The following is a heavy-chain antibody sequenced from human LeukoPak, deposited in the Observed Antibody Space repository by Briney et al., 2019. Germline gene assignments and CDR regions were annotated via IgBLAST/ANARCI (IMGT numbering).Heavy chain of an antibody. Sequence: ASVKVSCKASGGTFSSYAISWVRQAPGQGLEWLGGIIPIFGTANYAQKFQGRVIMTTDTSTSTAYMELRSLRSDDTAVYYCARDFGEWLLSPNWFDPWGQGTLVTVSS. V-gene: IGHV1-69*05. D-gene: IGHD3-3*01. CDR2: IIPIFGTA. J-gene: IGHJ5*02. CDR3: ARDFGEWLLSPNWFDP. CDR1: GGTFSSYA.